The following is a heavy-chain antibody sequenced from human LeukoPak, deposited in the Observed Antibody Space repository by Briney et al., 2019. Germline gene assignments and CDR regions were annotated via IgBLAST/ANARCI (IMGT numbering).Heavy chain of an antibody. Sequence: ASVKVSCKVSGYILTDLSIHWLRQAPGQGLEWMGWIIPNSGGTKYAQKFQDRVTMTRDTSISTAYMELSSLTYDDTAVYYCARGVLLQGRGAFDIWGQGAMVTVSS. CDR2: IIPNSGGT. CDR1: GYILTDLS. V-gene: IGHV1-2*02. CDR3: ARGVLLQGRGAFDI. J-gene: IGHJ3*02. D-gene: IGHD1-26*01.